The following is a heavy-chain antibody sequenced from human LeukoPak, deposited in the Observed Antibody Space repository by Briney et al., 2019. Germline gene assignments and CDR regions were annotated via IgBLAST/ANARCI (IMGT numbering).Heavy chain of an antibody. D-gene: IGHD1-26*01. CDR2: IYYSGSS. CDR1: GVSISSGTYY. Sequence: PSETLSLTCTVSGVSISSGTYYWGWVRPPPGKGLVGFGRIYYSGSSSYNPSLKSLITISVNTSKNQFSLKLSSVTAADTAVYYCARNASDSGTSYFDYWGQGTLVTVSS. CDR3: ARNASDSGTSYFDY. J-gene: IGHJ4*02. V-gene: IGHV4-39*01.